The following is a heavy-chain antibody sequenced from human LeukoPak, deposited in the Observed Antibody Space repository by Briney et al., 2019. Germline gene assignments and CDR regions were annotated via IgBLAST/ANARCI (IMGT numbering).Heavy chain of an antibody. D-gene: IGHD3-16*01. Sequence: SETLSLTCTVSGGSISSYYWSWIRQPPGKGLEWIGYIYYSGSTNYSPSLKSRVTISVDTSKNQFSLKLSSVTAADTAVYYCARDSRGLWVGAFDIWGQGTMVTVSS. CDR1: GGSISSYY. CDR2: IYYSGST. CDR3: ARDSRGLWVGAFDI. J-gene: IGHJ3*02. V-gene: IGHV4-59*01.